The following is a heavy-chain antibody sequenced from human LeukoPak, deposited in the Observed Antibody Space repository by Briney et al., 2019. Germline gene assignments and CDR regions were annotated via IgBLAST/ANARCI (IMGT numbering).Heavy chain of an antibody. CDR3: ARENYCSGGSCYGYFDY. D-gene: IGHD2-15*01. J-gene: IGHJ4*02. V-gene: IGHV4-4*07. CDR2: IYTSGST. CDR1: GGSISSYY. Sequence: PSETLSLTCTVSGGSISSYYWSWIRQPAGKGLGWIGRIYTSGSTNYNPSLKSRVTMSVDTSKNQFSLKLSSVTAADAAVYYCARENYCSGGSCYGYFDYWGQGTLVTVSS.